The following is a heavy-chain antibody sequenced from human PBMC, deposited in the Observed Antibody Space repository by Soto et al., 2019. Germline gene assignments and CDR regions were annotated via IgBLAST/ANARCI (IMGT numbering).Heavy chain of an antibody. D-gene: IGHD3-10*01. CDR1: GFTFSNYG. CDR3: ARDIGDGFDY. V-gene: IGHV3-33*01. Sequence: QVQLVESGGGVVQSGRSLRLSCTTSGFTFSNYGMHWVRQAPGKGLEWVAIIWYDVNDYYHADSVKGRFTISRDNSKNTIYLQMNSLRAEDTAVYYCARDIGDGFDYWGQGAVVNVSS. J-gene: IGHJ4*02. CDR2: IWYDVNDY.